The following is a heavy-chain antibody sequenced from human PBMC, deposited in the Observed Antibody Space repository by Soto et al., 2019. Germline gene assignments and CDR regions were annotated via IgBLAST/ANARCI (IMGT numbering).Heavy chain of an antibody. CDR1: GYTSTGLY. D-gene: IGHD1-1*01. J-gene: IGHJ3*02. CDR3: AVQEHAFDI. Sequence: ASVKVSCKASGYTSTGLYMHWVRQAPGQGLEWMGWINPNSGDTNYVQKFQGRVTMTRDTSISTAYMELSRLRSDDTAVYYCAVQEHAFDIWGQGTMVTVSS. V-gene: IGHV1-2*02. CDR2: INPNSGDT.